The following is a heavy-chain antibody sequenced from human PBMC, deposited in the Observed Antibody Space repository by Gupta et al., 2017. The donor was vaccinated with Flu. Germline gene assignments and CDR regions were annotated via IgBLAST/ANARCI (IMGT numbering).Heavy chain of an antibody. D-gene: IGHD3-22*01. J-gene: IGHJ3*02. CDR1: GFTVSRTY. Sequence: EVQLVESGGGLVQPGGSLRLSCAASGFTVSRTYMSWVRQAPGKGLEWVSVIYSGGSTYYADSVKGRFTISRDNSKNTLYLQMNSLRAEDTAVYYCARVGYYYDSSGTTPGAFDIWGQGTMVTVSS. CDR3: ARVGYYYDSSGTTPGAFDI. V-gene: IGHV3-66*02. CDR2: IYSGGST.